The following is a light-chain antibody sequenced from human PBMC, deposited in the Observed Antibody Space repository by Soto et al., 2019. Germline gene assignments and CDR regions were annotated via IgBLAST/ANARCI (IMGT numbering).Light chain of an antibody. J-gene: IGKJ1*01. Sequence: DIVMTQSPLFLPVTPGEPASISCRSSQSLVHSDGNNYLDWYLQKPGQSPQLLIYLASNRASRVPDRFSGSASGTEFTLRISRVEAEDVGVYYCMQALQTWTFGQGTTVEIK. CDR1: QSLVHSDGNNY. CDR2: LAS. V-gene: IGKV2-28*01. CDR3: MQALQTWT.